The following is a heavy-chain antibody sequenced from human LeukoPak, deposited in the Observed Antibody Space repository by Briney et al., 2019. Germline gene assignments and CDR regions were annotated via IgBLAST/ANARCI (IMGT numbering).Heavy chain of an antibody. D-gene: IGHD2-2*03. CDR2: IYYSGST. Sequence: PSETLSLTCTVSGGSISSYYWSWIRQPPGKGLEWIGYIYYSGSTYYNPSLKSRVTISVDTSKNQFSLKLSSVTAADTAVYYCARVGVDIVVVPAANGIDYWGQGTLVTVSS. CDR1: GGSISSYY. CDR3: ARVGVDIVVVPAANGIDY. V-gene: IGHV4-30-4*08. J-gene: IGHJ4*02.